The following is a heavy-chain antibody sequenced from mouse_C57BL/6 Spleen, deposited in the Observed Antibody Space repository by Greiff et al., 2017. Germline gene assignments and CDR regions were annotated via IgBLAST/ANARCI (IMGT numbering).Heavy chain of an antibody. CDR2: IYPRSGNT. Sequence: QVQLQQSGAELARPGASVKLSCKASGYTFTSYGISWVKQRTGQGLEWIGEIYPRSGNTYYNEKFKGKATLTADKSSSTAYMELRSLTSEDSAVFFCAGANWDEDYAMDYWGQGTSVTVSS. D-gene: IGHD4-1*01. J-gene: IGHJ4*01. CDR1: GYTFTSYG. V-gene: IGHV1-81*01. CDR3: AGANWDEDYAMDY.